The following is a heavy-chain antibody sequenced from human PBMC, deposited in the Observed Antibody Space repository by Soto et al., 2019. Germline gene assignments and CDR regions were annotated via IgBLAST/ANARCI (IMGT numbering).Heavy chain of an antibody. J-gene: IGHJ6*02. D-gene: IGHD1-1*01. CDR1: GGSLSGYY. V-gene: IGHV4-34*01. CDR2: INHSGST. CDR3: ARTRNLDV. Sequence: QVQLQQWGAGLLKPSETLSLTCAVYGGSLSGYYGNWIRQSPGKGLEWIGEINHSGSTNYNPSLKRRVTISIDTSKNQVSLKLRAVTAADRAVYYCARTRNLDVWGQGTTVIVSS.